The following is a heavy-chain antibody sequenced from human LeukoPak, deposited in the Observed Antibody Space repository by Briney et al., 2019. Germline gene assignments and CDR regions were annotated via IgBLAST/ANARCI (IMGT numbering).Heavy chain of an antibody. Sequence: GESLKISCKGSGYSFTSYWIGWVRQMPGKGLEWMGIIYPGDSDTRYSPSFQGQVTISADKSTSTAYLQWSSLKASDTAMYYCAGTGGLDCSSTSCYYWFDPWGQGTLVTVSS. CDR1: GYSFTSYW. D-gene: IGHD2-2*01. CDR2: IYPGDSDT. CDR3: AGTGGLDCSSTSCYYWFDP. J-gene: IGHJ5*02. V-gene: IGHV5-51*01.